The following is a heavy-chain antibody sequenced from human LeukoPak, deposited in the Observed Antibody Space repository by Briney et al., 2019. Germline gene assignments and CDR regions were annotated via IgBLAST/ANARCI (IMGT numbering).Heavy chain of an antibody. Sequence: PSETLSLTCTVSGGSISSGGYYWSWIRQPPGKGLEWIGYIYHSGSTYYNPSLKSRVTISVDRSKNQFSLKLSSVTAADTAVYYCAREPFDWLRDAFDIWGQGTMVTVSS. D-gene: IGHD3-9*01. CDR2: IYHSGST. V-gene: IGHV4-30-2*01. J-gene: IGHJ3*02. CDR3: AREPFDWLRDAFDI. CDR1: GGSISSGGYY.